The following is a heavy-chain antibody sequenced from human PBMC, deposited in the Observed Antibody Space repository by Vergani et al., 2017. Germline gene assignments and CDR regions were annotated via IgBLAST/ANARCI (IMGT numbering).Heavy chain of an antibody. V-gene: IGHV3-23*01. CDR3: AKETEWELTGAFDI. CDR1: GFTFTNFA. J-gene: IGHJ3*02. CDR2: ISGSGGST. D-gene: IGHD1-26*01. Sequence: EVQLLESGGNLVQPGGSLRLSCAASGFTFTNFAMTWVRQAPGEGLEWVSAISGSGGSTYYADSVKGRFTISRDNSKNTLYLQMNSLRAEDTAVYYCAKETEWELTGAFDIWGQGTMVTVSS.